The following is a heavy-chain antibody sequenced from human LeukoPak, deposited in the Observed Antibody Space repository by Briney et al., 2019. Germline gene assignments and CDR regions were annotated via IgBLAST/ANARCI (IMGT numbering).Heavy chain of an antibody. J-gene: IGHJ5*02. CDR1: GFTFSDYY. CDR3: ARDPSSGWFDP. D-gene: IGHD6-19*01. CDR2: ISSSGSTI. V-gene: IGHV3-11*01. Sequence: PGGSLRLSCAASGFTFSDYYMSWIRQAPGEGLEWVSYISSSGSTIYYADSVKGRFTISRDNAKNSLYLQMSSLRAEDTAVYYCARDPSSGWFDPWGQGTLVTVSS.